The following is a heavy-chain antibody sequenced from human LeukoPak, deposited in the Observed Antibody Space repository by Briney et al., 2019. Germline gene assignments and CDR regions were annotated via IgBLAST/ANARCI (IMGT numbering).Heavy chain of an antibody. J-gene: IGHJ4*02. CDR1: GGSIGSHF. D-gene: IGHD3-16*01. V-gene: IGHV4-59*11. Sequence: SETLSLTCTVSGGSIGSHFWNWIRQPPGKGLEWIGYINYSGTTGYNPSLKSRITLSIDTSKNQFSLKVNSVTAADTAVYYCASLRGGTPSYWGQGTPVTVSS. CDR2: INYSGTT. CDR3: ASLRGGTPSY.